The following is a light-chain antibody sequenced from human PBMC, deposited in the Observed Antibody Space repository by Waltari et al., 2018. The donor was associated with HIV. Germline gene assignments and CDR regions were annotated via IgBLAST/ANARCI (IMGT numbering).Light chain of an antibody. CDR2: GVS. CDR1: QSVRSNS. V-gene: IGKV3D-20*02. CDR3: QQRSNWPSLT. Sequence: EIVLTQSPVTLSLSPGERATLSCRASQSVRSNSLAWYQQKPGQAPRLLIYGVSSRATGIPDRFSGSGSGTDFTLTISSLEPEDFAVYYCQQRSNWPSLTFGGGTKVEIK. J-gene: IGKJ4*01.